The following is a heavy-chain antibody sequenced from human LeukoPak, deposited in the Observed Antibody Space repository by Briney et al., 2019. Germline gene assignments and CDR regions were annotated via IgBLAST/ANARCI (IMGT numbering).Heavy chain of an antibody. CDR2: IYHSGST. CDR3: ARDSSGYYFDY. Sequence: SQTLSLTCAVSGGSISSGGYSWSWIRQPPGKGLEWIGYIYHSGSTYYNPSLTSRVTLSADRSKNQFSLKLSSVTAADTAVYYCARDSSGYYFDYWGQGTLVTVSS. V-gene: IGHV4-30-2*01. D-gene: IGHD3-22*01. J-gene: IGHJ4*02. CDR1: GGSISSGGYS.